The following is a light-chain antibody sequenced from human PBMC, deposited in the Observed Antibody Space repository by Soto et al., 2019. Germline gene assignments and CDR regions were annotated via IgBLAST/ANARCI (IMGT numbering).Light chain of an antibody. Sequence: QSALTQPPSASGSLGQSVAISCTGTSSDVGATDYVSWYQHHSGKAPKLLLYEVNKRPSGVPDRFSGSKSGNTASLTVSVLQAADEADYYCISHAGTSNVLGTGTKLTVL. V-gene: IGLV2-8*01. CDR2: EVN. CDR3: ISHAGTSNV. J-gene: IGLJ1*01. CDR1: SSDVGATDY.